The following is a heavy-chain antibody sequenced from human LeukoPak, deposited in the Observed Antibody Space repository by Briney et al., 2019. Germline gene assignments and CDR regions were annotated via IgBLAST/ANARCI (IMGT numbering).Heavy chain of an antibody. CDR3: AAIYGSGSYYDYYYYYMDV. CDR2: INHSGST. Sequence: SETLSLTCAVYGGSFSGYYWSWIRQPPGKGLEWIGEINHSGSTNYNPSLKSRVTISVDTSKNQFSLKLSSVTAADTAVYYCAAIYGSGSYYDYYYYYMDVWGKGTTVTISS. V-gene: IGHV4-34*01. D-gene: IGHD3-10*01. J-gene: IGHJ6*03. CDR1: GGSFSGYY.